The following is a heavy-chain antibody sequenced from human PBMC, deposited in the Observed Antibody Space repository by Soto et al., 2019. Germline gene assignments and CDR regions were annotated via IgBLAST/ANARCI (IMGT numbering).Heavy chain of an antibody. D-gene: IGHD3-9*01. CDR1: GGTFSSYT. CDR2: IIPILGIA. Sequence: SVKVSCKASGGTFSSYTISWVRQAPGQGLEWMGRIIPILGIANYAQKFQGRVTITADKSTSTAYMELSSLRSEDTAVYYCARANPSYYDILTGSSWFDPWGQGTLVNLSS. J-gene: IGHJ5*02. V-gene: IGHV1-69*02. CDR3: ARANPSYYDILTGSSWFDP.